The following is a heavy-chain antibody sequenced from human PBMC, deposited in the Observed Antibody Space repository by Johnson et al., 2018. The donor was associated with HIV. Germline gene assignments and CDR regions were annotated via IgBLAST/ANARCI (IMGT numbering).Heavy chain of an antibody. V-gene: IGHV3-30*04. CDR2: ISYDGSTK. J-gene: IGHJ3*02. CDR3: ARDYSGSYWSHAFDI. D-gene: IGHD1-26*01. Sequence: QVQVVESGGGVVQPGGSLRLSCAASGFTFSSYAMHWVRQAPGKGLEWVAVISYDGSTKYYADSVKGRVPISRDNSKNTLYLQRNSLRAEDTAVYYCARDYSGSYWSHAFDIWGQGTMVTVSS. CDR1: GFTFSSYA.